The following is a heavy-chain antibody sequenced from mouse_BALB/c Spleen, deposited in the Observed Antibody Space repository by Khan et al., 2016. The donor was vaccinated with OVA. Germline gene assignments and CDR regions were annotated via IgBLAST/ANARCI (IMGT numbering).Heavy chain of an antibody. CDR3: ARGYDFFAY. Sequence: VQLQQSGPDLVKPGASVKISCKASGYSFTVYYLSWVKQSHGESLEWIGRVNPNNGDTTYNQKFKGKAFLTVDKSSNTAYMDLRSVTTEDSEVYYCARGYDFFAYWGQGTLVTVSA. D-gene: IGHD2-14*01. CDR2: VNPNNGDT. V-gene: IGHV1-26*01. J-gene: IGHJ3*01. CDR1: GYSFTVYY.